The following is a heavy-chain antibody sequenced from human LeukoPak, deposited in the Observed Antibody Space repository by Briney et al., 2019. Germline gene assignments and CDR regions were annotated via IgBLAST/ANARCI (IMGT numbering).Heavy chain of an antibody. V-gene: IGHV3-21*01. D-gene: IGHD2-2*01. J-gene: IGHJ4*02. Sequence: GGSLRLSCAASGFTFSSYSMNWVRQAPGKGLEWVSSISSSSSYIYYADSVKGRFTISRDNAKNSLYLQMNSLRAEDTAVYYCARISDLGCSSTSCYADFDYWGQGTLVTVSS. CDR2: ISSSSSYI. CDR3: ARISDLGCSSTSCYADFDY. CDR1: GFTFSSYS.